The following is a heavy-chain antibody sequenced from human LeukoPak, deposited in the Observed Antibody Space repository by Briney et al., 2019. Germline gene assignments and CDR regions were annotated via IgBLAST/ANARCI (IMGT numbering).Heavy chain of an antibody. V-gene: IGHV4-34*01. J-gene: IGHJ5*02. CDR2: INHSGST. Sequence: PSETLSLTCAVYGGSFSGYYWSWIRQPPGKGLEWIGEINHSGSTNYNPSLKSRVTISVDTSKNQFSLKLSSVTAADTAVYYCARGRSYGSRKKNKGNWFDLWGQGTLVTASS. D-gene: IGHD3-10*01. CDR3: ARGRSYGSRKKNKGNWFDL. CDR1: GGSFSGYY.